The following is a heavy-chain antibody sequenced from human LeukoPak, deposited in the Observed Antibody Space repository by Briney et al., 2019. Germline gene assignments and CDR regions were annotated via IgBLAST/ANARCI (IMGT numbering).Heavy chain of an antibody. Sequence: GGSLRLSCAVSGFTVSGNYMTWVRQAPGKGLEWVSVIYTGGTTYYRDSVKGRFTISRDNSKSTLFLQMNSLRAEDSAVYYCARGRRYCSGGSCYGACFDYWGQGTLVTVSS. CDR2: IYTGGTT. CDR3: ARGRRYCSGGSCYGACFDY. V-gene: IGHV3-53*01. J-gene: IGHJ4*02. D-gene: IGHD2-15*01. CDR1: GFTVSGNY.